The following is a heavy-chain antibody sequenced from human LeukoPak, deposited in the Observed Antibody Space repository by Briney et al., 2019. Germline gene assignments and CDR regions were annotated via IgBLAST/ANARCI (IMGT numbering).Heavy chain of an antibody. J-gene: IGHJ6*02. CDR2: IIPIFGTA. Sequence: SVKVSCKASGYTFTSYGISWVRQAPGQGLEWMGGIIPIFGTANYAQKFQGRVTITADESTSTAYMELSSLRSEDTAVYYCTETSRYYYYYGMDVWGQGTTVTVSS. V-gene: IGHV1-69*13. CDR1: GYTFTSYG. CDR3: TETSRYYYYYGMDV.